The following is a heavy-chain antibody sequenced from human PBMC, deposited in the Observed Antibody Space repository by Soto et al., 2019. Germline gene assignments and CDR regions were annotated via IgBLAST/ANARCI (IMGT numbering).Heavy chain of an antibody. J-gene: IGHJ5*02. CDR3: ERAYCSGGSCYGIDP. Sequence: GASVKVSCKASGYTFTGYYMHWVRQAPGQGLEWMGWINPNSGGTNYAQKFQGWVTMTRDTSISTAYMELSRLRSDDTAVYYCERAYCSGGSCYGIDPWGQGTLVTVSS. V-gene: IGHV1-2*04. D-gene: IGHD2-15*01. CDR2: INPNSGGT. CDR1: GYTFTGYY.